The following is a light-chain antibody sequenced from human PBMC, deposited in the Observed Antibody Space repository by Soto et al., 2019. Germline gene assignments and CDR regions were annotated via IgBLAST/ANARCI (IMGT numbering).Light chain of an antibody. V-gene: IGKV3-20*01. J-gene: IGKJ1*01. CDR2: GAS. Sequence: EIVMTQSPATLSVSPGERVTFSCRASQNVYNKLAWYQQKPGQAPRLLIDGASSRATGVPDRFSGSGSGTDFTLTISRLEPEDFAVYYCQQYGSSGTFGQGTKVDIK. CDR1: QNVYNK. CDR3: QQYGSSGT.